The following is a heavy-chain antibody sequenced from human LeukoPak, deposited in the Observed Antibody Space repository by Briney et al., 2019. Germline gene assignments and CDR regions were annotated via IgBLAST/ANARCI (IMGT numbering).Heavy chain of an antibody. V-gene: IGHV3-23*01. D-gene: IGHD5-12*01. CDR1: GFSFSTSP. CDR3: AKTHYDLLDV. Sequence: GGALRLSCAASGFSFSTSPMSWVRQPPGKGLEWVSAMNNGPGATFYRDSVGGRFTISRDDSKSTLYLQMNSLRAEDTGTYYCAKTHYDLLDVWGQGTTVTVSS. CDR2: MNNGPGAT. J-gene: IGHJ6*02.